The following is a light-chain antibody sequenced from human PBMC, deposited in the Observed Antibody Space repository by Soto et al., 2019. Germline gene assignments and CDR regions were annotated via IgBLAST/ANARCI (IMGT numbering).Light chain of an antibody. Sequence: TQPSSVPGSPGQSITISYTGTSSDVGAYIYVSLYEHHPGKSPKVMTYELTNRPSGLSARFSGSKPGNTASLNISGLQAEDEADYYCRSYTSSRTYVLGNGTKVTV. V-gene: IGLV2-14*01. CDR1: SSDVGAYIY. CDR2: ELT. CDR3: RSYTSSRTYV. J-gene: IGLJ1*01.